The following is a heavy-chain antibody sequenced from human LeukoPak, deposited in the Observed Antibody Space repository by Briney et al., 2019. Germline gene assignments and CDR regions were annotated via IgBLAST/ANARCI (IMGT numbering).Heavy chain of an antibody. Sequence: GGSLRLSCAASGFTFSSYSMNWVRQAPGKGLEWVSYISSSSSTIYYADSVKGRFTISRDNAKNSLYLQMNSLRAEDTAVYYCAKLGITMIGGVWGKGTTVTISS. V-gene: IGHV3-48*04. CDR3: AKLGITMIGGV. CDR2: ISSSSSTI. CDR1: GFTFSSYS. J-gene: IGHJ6*04. D-gene: IGHD3-10*02.